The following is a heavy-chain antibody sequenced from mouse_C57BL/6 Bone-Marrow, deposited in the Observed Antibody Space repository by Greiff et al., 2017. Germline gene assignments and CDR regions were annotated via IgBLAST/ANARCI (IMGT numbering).Heavy chain of an antibody. V-gene: IGHV1-66*01. CDR3: ARSGYWFAY. CDR2: IYPGSGNT. Sequence: QVQLKESGPELVKPGASVKISCKASGYSFTSYYIHWVKQRPGQGLEWIGWIYPGSGNTKYNEKFKGKATLTADTSSSTAYMQLSSLTSEDSAVYYCARSGYWFAYWGQGTLVTVSA. D-gene: IGHD2-2*01. J-gene: IGHJ3*01. CDR1: GYSFTSYY.